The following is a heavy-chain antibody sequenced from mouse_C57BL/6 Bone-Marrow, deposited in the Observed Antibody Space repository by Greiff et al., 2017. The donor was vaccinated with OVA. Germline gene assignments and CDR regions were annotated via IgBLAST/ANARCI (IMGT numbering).Heavy chain of an antibody. D-gene: IGHD2-1*01. V-gene: IGHV1-55*01. CDR3: ARRGYYGNLFDY. Sequence: VQLQQPGAELVKPGASVKMSCKASGYTFTSYWITWVKQRPGQGLEWIGDIYPGSGSTNYNEKFKSKATLTVDTSSSTAYMQLSSLTSEDSAVYYCARRGYYGNLFDYWGQGTTLTVSS. CDR2: IYPGSGST. J-gene: IGHJ2*01. CDR1: GYTFTSYW.